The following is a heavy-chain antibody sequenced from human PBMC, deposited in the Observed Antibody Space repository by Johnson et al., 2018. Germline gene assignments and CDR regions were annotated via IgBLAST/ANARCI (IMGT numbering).Heavy chain of an antibody. CDR1: GFTFSSYS. V-gene: IGHV3-NL1*01. D-gene: IGHD4-17*01. CDR2: IYSGGST. Sequence: QVQLGQSGGGVVQPRRSLRLSCAASGFTFSSYSMNWVRQAPGKGLEWVSVIYSGGSTYYADSVKGRFTISRDNSKNTLYLQMNSLRAEDTAVYYCAKDGYYGDYVLAFDIWGQGTMVTVSS. CDR3: AKDGYYGDYVLAFDI. J-gene: IGHJ3*02.